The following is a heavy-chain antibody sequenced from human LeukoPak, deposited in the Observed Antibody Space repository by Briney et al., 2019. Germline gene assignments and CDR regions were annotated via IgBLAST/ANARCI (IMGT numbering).Heavy chain of an antibody. Sequence: SETLSLTCTVSGGSISSYYWSWIRQPPGKGLEWIGHIYYSGSTNYNPSLKSRVTTSVDTSKNQFSLKLSSVTAADTAVYYCARCWGPFDYWGQGTLVTVSS. V-gene: IGHV4-59*01. CDR2: IYYSGST. CDR3: ARCWGPFDY. J-gene: IGHJ4*02. D-gene: IGHD3-16*01. CDR1: GGSISSYY.